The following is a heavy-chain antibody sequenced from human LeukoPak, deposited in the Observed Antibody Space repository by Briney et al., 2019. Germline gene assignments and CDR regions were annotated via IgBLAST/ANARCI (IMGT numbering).Heavy chain of an antibody. J-gene: IGHJ5*02. CDR3: ARMVRGHYSDGGWFDP. V-gene: IGHV4-4*02. Sequence: SGTLSLTCAVSGGSISSSNWWSWVRQPPGKGLDWIGEIYHSGSTNYNPSLKSRVTISVDTSRNQFSLKLSSVTAADTAVYYCARMVRGHYSDGGWFDPWGQGTLVTVSS. D-gene: IGHD3-10*01. CDR2: IYHSGST. CDR1: GGSISSSNW.